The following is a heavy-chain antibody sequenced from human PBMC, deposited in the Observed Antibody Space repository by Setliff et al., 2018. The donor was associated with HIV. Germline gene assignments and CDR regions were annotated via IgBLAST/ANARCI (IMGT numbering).Heavy chain of an antibody. CDR3: VRRKSELRLISDYMDV. V-gene: IGHV4-39*01. Sequence: SETLSLTCTVSGGSISSGSYYWSWIRQPAGKGLEWIGSMYYSGTTYHSPTLKSRVSMSMDTSRNQFSLKLSSVTAADTAIYYCVRRKSELRLISDYMDVWGKGTTVTVSS. D-gene: IGHD3-10*01. J-gene: IGHJ6*03. CDR1: GGSISSGSYY. CDR2: MYYSGTT.